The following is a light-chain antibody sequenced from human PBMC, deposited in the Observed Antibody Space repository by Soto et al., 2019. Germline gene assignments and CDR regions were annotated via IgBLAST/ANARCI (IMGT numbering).Light chain of an antibody. Sequence: DIVMNQSPDSLAVSLGERATINCKSSQSVLYSSNNKNYLAWYQQKPGQPPKLLIYWASTRESGVPDRFSGSGSGTDFSLTISSLQAEDVAVYYCQQYYRIPYTFGQGTKVQIK. CDR1: QSVLYSSNNKNY. CDR2: WAS. CDR3: QQYYRIPYT. V-gene: IGKV4-1*01. J-gene: IGKJ2*01.